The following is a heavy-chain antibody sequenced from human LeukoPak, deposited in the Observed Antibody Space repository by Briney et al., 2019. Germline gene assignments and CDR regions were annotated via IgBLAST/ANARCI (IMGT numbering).Heavy chain of an antibody. J-gene: IGHJ5*02. D-gene: IGHD3-10*01. CDR3: ARDRRFGEQYNWFDP. CDR2: ISSSGSTR. CDR1: GFPFSTYE. Sequence: GGSLSLSCAVSGFPFSTYEMNWVRPAPGKGLEWVSYISSSGSTRYYADSVKGRFTISRDNAKNSLYLQMNSLRAEDTAVYYCARDRRFGEQYNWFDPWGQGTLVTVSS. V-gene: IGHV3-48*03.